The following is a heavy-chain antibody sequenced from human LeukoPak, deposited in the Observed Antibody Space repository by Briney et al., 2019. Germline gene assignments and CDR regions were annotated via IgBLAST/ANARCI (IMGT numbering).Heavy chain of an antibody. D-gene: IGHD4-23*01. CDR2: IYYSGST. V-gene: IGHV4-59*08. CDR3: ARLRWYLEY. CDR1: GGSISSYY. Sequence: SETLSLTYTVSGGSISSYYWSWIRQPPGKGLEWIGYIYYSGSTNYNPSLKSRVTISVDTSKNQFSLKLSSVTAADTAVYYCARLRWYLEYWGQGTLVTVSS. J-gene: IGHJ4*02.